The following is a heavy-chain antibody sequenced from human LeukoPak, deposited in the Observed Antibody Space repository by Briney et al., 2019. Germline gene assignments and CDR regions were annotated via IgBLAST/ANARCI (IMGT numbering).Heavy chain of an antibody. V-gene: IGHV4-4*07. J-gene: IGHJ4*02. CDR3: ARSPSTIGWNWGYYFDF. D-gene: IGHD1-7*01. CDR2: ISTTGST. Sequence: SETLSLTCSVSGVAISDYFWSWIRQPAGRDLEWIGRISTTGSTYFNPSLQSRVRMSVDSSKTHFSLRLSSVTAADTAVYYCARSPSTIGWNWGYYFDFWGQGHLVTVSS. CDR1: GVAISDYF.